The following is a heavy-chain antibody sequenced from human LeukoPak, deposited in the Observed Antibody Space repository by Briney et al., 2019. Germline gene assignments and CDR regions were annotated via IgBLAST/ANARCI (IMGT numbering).Heavy chain of an antibody. V-gene: IGHV4-34*01. J-gene: IGHJ5*02. CDR3: ARGTPVVVAATRPHWFDP. D-gene: IGHD2-15*01. CDR2: INHSGST. CDR1: GGSFSGYY. Sequence: PSETLSLTCAVHGGSFSGYYWSWIRQPPGKGLEWIGEINHSGSTNYNPSLKSRVTISVDTSKNQFSLKLSSVTAADTAVYYCARGTPVVVAATRPHWFDPWGQGTLVTVSS.